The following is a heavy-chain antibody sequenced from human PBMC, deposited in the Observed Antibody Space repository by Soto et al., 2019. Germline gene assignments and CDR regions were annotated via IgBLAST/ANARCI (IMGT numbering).Heavy chain of an antibody. CDR1: GFTFSNAW. Sequence: EVQLVESGGGLVKPGGSLRLSCAASGFTFSNAWMNWVRQAPGKGLEWVGRIKSKTDGGTTDYAAPVKGRFTISRDDSKNTLYLQMNSLKTEDTAVYYCTSDPWSYYDSSGSGYWGQGTLVTVSS. J-gene: IGHJ4*02. D-gene: IGHD3-22*01. V-gene: IGHV3-15*07. CDR3: TSDPWSYYDSSGSGY. CDR2: IKSKTDGGTT.